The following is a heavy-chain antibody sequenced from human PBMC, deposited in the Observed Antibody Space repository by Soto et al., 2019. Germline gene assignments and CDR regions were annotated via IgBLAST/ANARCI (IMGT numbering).Heavy chain of an antibody. CDR3: ARDEEVAAGDAFDI. Sequence: EVQLVESGGGLVQPGGSLRLSCAASGFTFSSYWMHWVRQAPGKGLVWVSRINSDGSSTSYADSVKGRFTISRDNAKKTLYLQMNSLRAEDTAVYYCARDEEVAAGDAFDIWGQGTMVTVSS. V-gene: IGHV3-74*01. CDR1: GFTFSSYW. J-gene: IGHJ3*02. D-gene: IGHD6-13*01. CDR2: INSDGSST.